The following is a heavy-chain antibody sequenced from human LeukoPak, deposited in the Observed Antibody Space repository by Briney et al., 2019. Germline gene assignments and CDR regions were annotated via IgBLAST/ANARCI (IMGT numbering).Heavy chain of an antibody. J-gene: IGHJ3*02. CDR1: GGSVSSGSYY. D-gene: IGHD7-27*01. Sequence: SETLSLTCTVSGGSVSSGSYYWGWLRQPPGTGLEWIGYIYYSGSTNYNPSLKSRVTISVDTSKNQFSLKLSSVTAADTAVYYCARDRTGDDAFDIWGQGTMVTVSS. CDR2: IYYSGST. CDR3: ARDRTGDDAFDI. V-gene: IGHV4-61*01.